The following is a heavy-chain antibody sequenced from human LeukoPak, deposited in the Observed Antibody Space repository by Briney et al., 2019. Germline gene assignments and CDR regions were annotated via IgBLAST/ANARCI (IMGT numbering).Heavy chain of an antibody. D-gene: IGHD3-10*01. CDR1: GGSFSGYY. Sequence: SETLSLTCAVYGGSFSGYYWTWIRQPPGKGLEWIGEINHSGSSNYNPSLKSRVTISVDTSKNQFSLKLSSVTAADTAVYYCARSYNRVVLLYYWGQGTLVTVSS. CDR2: INHSGSS. V-gene: IGHV4-34*01. J-gene: IGHJ4*02. CDR3: ARSYNRVVLLYY.